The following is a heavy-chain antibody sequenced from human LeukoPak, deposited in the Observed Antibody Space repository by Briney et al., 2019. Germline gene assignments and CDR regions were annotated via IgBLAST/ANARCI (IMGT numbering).Heavy chain of an antibody. D-gene: IGHD7-27*01. CDR2: IYHSGST. V-gene: IGHV4-4*02. Sequence: PSETLSLTRAVSGGSISSSNWWTWVRQPPGKGLEWIGEIYHSGSTSYNPSLKSRVTISVDKSKNHFSLKLSSVTAADTAVYYCARDETGDDFDYWGQGTLVTVSS. J-gene: IGHJ4*02. CDR1: GGSISSSNW. CDR3: ARDETGDDFDY.